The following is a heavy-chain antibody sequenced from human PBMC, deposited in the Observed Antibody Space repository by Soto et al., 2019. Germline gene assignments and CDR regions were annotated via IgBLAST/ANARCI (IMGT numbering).Heavy chain of an antibody. CDR2: ISYDGSNK. J-gene: IGHJ6*02. D-gene: IGHD2-15*01. CDR3: ARDLRAVVLPLLHAVVMYYYGMDV. V-gene: IGHV3-30-3*01. Sequence: GGSLRLSCAASGFTFSSYAMHWVRQAPGKGLEWVAVISYDGSNKYYADSVKGRFTISRDNSKNTLYLQMNSLRAEDTAVYYCARDLRAVVLPLLHAVVMYYYGMDVWGQGTTVTVSS. CDR1: GFTFSSYA.